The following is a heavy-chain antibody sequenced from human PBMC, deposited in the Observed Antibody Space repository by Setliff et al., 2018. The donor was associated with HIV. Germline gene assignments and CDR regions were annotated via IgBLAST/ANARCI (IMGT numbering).Heavy chain of an antibody. D-gene: IGHD3-10*01. CDR2: ISSSGSTI. V-gene: IGHV3-11*04. CDR1: GFTFSDYY. J-gene: IGHJ6*02. Sequence: GGSLRLSCAGSGSGGSGFTFSDYYMSWVRQAPGKGLEWLSYISSSGSTIYYADSVKGRFTISRDNAKNSLYLQMNSLRAEDTAVYFCASTGLLLPRFGASYYYYGMDVWGQGTTVTVSS. CDR3: ASTGLLLPRFGASYYYYGMDV.